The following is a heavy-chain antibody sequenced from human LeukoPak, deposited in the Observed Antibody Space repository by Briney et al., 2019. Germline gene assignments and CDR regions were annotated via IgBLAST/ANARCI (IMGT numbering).Heavy chain of an antibody. V-gene: IGHV4-4*07. Sequence: PSETLSLTCTVSGGSISSYYWSWSRQPAGRGLEWIGRIYTSGSTNYNPSLKSRVTMSVDTSKNQFSLKLSSVTAADTAVYYCARVSSSGRPDYWGQGTPVTVSS. CDR2: IYTSGST. J-gene: IGHJ4*02. CDR1: GGSISSYY. CDR3: ARVSSSGRPDY. D-gene: IGHD6-19*01.